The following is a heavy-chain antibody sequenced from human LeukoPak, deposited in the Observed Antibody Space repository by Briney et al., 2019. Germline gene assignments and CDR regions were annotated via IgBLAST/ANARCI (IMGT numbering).Heavy chain of an antibody. V-gene: IGHV3-64*01. D-gene: IGHD5-18*01. CDR1: GFSFSSYG. J-gene: IGHJ4*02. CDR2: INSNGGST. CDR3: ARERSYGASDY. Sequence: PGGSLRLSCAASGFSFSSYGMRWVRQAPGKGLEYVSGINSNGGSTYYANSVKGRFTISRDNSRSTLYLQMGSLRAENMAVYYCARERSYGASDYWGQGTMVTVSS.